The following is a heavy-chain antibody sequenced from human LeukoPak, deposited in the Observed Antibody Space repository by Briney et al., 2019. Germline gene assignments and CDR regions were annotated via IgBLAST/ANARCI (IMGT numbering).Heavy chain of an antibody. J-gene: IGHJ4*02. CDR1: GFTFSSYA. CDR3: ARDLGDYYDSSGYHENY. Sequence: GGSLRLSCAASGFTFSSYAMSWVRQAPGKGLEWVAVIWYDGSNKYYADSVKGRFTISRDNSKNTLYLQMNSLRAEDTAVYYCARDLGDYYDSSGYHENYWGQGTLVTVSS. CDR2: IWYDGSNK. D-gene: IGHD3-22*01. V-gene: IGHV3-33*08.